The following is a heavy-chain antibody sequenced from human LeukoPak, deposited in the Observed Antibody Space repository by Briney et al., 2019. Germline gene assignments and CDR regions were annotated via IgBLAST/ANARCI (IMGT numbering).Heavy chain of an antibody. CDR1: GFTFSSYS. V-gene: IGHV3-21*01. J-gene: IGHJ4*02. D-gene: IGHD6-19*01. CDR3: GRHHEYSSGWYSSFDY. CDR2: ISSSSSYI. Sequence: GGSLRLSCAASGFTFSSYSMNWVRQAPGKGLEWVSSISSSSSYIYYADSVKGRFTISRDNAKNSLYLQMNSLRAEDTAVYYCGRHHEYSSGWYSSFDYWGQGTLVTVSS.